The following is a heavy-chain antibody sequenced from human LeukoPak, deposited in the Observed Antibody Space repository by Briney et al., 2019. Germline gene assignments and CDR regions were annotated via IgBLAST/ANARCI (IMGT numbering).Heavy chain of an antibody. V-gene: IGHV1-2*02. J-gene: IGHJ5*02. CDR2: INPNGGGT. CDR1: GYTFSGYY. D-gene: IGHD4-23*01. Sequence: ASVKVSCKASGYTFSGYYMHWVRQAPGQGLEWMGWINPNGGGTHYTQNFQGRVSMTRDTSITTAYLELSRLRSDDTAVYYCARGGGLRSAVANWFAPWGPGTLVTV. CDR3: ARGGGLRSAVANWFAP.